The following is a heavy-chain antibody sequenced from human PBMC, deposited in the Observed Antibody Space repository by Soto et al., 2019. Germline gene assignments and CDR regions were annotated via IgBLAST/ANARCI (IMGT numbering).Heavy chain of an antibody. D-gene: IGHD4-17*01. CDR2: IYSGGGT. CDR3: ARTNVTTVTPGDAFDI. Sequence: GGSLRLSCAASGFTVSSNYMSWVRQAPGKGLEWVSVIYSGGGTYYADSVKGRFTISRDNSKNTLYLQMNSLRAEDTAVYYCARTNVTTVTPGDAFDIWAQRTTVTGSS. V-gene: IGHV3-66*01. J-gene: IGHJ3*02. CDR1: GFTVSSNY.